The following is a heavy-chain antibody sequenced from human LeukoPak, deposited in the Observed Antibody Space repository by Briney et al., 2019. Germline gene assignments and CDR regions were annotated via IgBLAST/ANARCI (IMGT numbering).Heavy chain of an antibody. D-gene: IGHD6-13*01. CDR1: GYTFTTYA. CDR2: INAGNGNT. J-gene: IGHJ6*02. V-gene: IGHV1-3*01. Sequence: ASVKVSCKASGYTFTTYAMHWVRQAPGQRLEWMGWINAGNGNTKYSQKFQGRVTMTRDTSTSTVYMELSSLRSEDTAVYYCARGQQPTGGMDVWGQGTTVTVSS. CDR3: ARGQQPTGGMDV.